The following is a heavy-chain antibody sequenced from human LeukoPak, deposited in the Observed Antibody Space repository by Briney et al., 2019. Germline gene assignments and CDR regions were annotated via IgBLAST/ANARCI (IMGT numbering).Heavy chain of an antibody. Sequence: GASVKVSCKASGYTFTGYYMHWVRQAPGQGLEWMGWINPNSGGTNYAQKFQGRVTMTRDTSISTAYMELSRLRSDDTAVYYCARDLRGSANWFDPWGQGTLVTVSS. CDR2: INPNSGGT. CDR1: GYTFTGYY. D-gene: IGHD3-10*01. CDR3: ARDLRGSANWFDP. J-gene: IGHJ5*02. V-gene: IGHV1-2*02.